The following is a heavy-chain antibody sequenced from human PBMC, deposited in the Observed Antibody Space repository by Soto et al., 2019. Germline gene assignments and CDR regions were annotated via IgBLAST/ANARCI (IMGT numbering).Heavy chain of an antibody. CDR1: GFTFSDYY. Sequence: QVQLVESGGGLVKPGGSLRLSCAASGFTFSDYYMSWIRQAPGKGLEWVSYISSSGSTIYYADSVKGRFTISRDNAKNSLYLQMNSLRAEDTAVYYCARARLKWHFDWLFTNWFDPWGQGTLVTVSS. J-gene: IGHJ5*02. D-gene: IGHD3-9*01. V-gene: IGHV3-11*01. CDR2: ISSSGSTI. CDR3: ARARLKWHFDWLFTNWFDP.